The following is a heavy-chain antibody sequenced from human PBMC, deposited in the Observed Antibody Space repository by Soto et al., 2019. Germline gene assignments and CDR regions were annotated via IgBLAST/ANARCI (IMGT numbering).Heavy chain of an antibody. J-gene: IGHJ4*02. CDR1: GYSFTSLD. Sequence: ASVKVSCKASGYSFTSLDINWVRQTAGQGLEWMGWMQPSTGRTGYAQKFQGRVTMTRDTSINTAYMELTTLTSDDTAFYYCARRVSAGAEYWGQGNIVIVST. CDR3: ARRVSAGAEY. V-gene: IGHV1-8*01. D-gene: IGHD1-26*01. CDR2: MQPSTGRT.